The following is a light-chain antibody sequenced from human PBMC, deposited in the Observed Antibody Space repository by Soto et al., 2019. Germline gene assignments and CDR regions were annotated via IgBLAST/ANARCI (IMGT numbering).Light chain of an antibody. CDR2: GAS. CDR3: QQYGDKPIT. CDR1: QSISSTF. V-gene: IGKV3-20*01. J-gene: IGKJ5*01. Sequence: EVVLTQSPGTLSLSPGERATLSCRPSQSISSTFLAWYQQKPGQAPRLLIYGASSRATGIPDRFSGGGSGTDFILTISRLEPEDFAAYYCQQYGDKPITFGQGTRLEIK.